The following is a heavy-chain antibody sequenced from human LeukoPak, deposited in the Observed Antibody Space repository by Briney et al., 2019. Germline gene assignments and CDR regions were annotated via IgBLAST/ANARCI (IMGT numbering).Heavy chain of an antibody. J-gene: IGHJ4*02. D-gene: IGHD1-26*01. Sequence: PSETLSLTCTVSGGSISSYYWSWIRQPPGKGLEWIGYIYYSGSTNYNPSLKSRVTISVDTSKNQLSLKLSSVTAADTAVYYCARDYSGSYSFDYWGQGTLVTVSS. V-gene: IGHV4-59*01. CDR3: ARDYSGSYSFDY. CDR2: IYYSGST. CDR1: GGSISSYY.